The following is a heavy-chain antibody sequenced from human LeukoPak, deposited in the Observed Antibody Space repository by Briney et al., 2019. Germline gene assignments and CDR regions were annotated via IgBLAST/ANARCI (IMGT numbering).Heavy chain of an antibody. CDR3: NAGTGHSDHDY. CDR1: EFTFNNAW. V-gene: IGHV3-15*01. CDR2: VKSDTDGGTT. J-gene: IGHJ4*02. Sequence: PGGSLRLSCAASEFTFNNAWMSWVRQAPGKGLEWVGRVKSDTDGGTTDYAAPVKGRFTISRGVSKNMVYLQMNSLRTDDTAVYYCNAGTGHSDHDYWGQGTLVTVSS. D-gene: IGHD5-12*01.